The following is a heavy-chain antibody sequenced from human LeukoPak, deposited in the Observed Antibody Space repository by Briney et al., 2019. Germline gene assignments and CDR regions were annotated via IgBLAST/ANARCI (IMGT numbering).Heavy chain of an antibody. D-gene: IGHD2-15*01. V-gene: IGHV1-69*05. CDR3: ARGYCSGGSCYYPFDY. Sequence: ASVKVSCKASGYTFTSYYMHWVRQAPGQGLEWMGRIIPIFGTANYAQKFQGRVTITTDESTSTAYMELSSLRSEDTAVYYCARGYCSGGSCYYPFDYWGQGTLVTVSS. CDR2: IIPIFGTA. J-gene: IGHJ4*02. CDR1: GYTFTSYY.